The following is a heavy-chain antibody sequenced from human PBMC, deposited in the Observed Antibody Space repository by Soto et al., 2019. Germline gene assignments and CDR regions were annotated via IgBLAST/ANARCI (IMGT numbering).Heavy chain of an antibody. D-gene: IGHD3-3*01. CDR3: AIHGGFLEWLSIDY. J-gene: IGHJ4*02. Sequence: GASVKVSCKASGGTFSSYAISWVRQAPGQGLDWMVGIIPIFGTANYAQKFQGRVTMTRNTSISTAYMELSSLRSEDTAVYYCAIHGGFLEWLSIDYWGQGTLVTVSS. V-gene: IGHV1-69*05. CDR1: GGTFSSYA. CDR2: IIPIFGTA.